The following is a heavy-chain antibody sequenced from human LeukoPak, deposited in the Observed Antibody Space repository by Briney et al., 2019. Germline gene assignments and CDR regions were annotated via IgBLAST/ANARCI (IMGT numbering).Heavy chain of an antibody. D-gene: IGHD6-13*01. CDR1: GYTFTGYY. Sequence: GASVKVSCKASGYTFTGYYMHWVRHAPGQGLEWMGRINPNSGGTNYAQKFQGRVTMTRDTSISTAYMELSRLRSDDTAVYYCARDRSPNGYSSSWYLAYYYYYYMDVWGKGTTVTVSS. V-gene: IGHV1-2*02. CDR2: INPNSGGT. CDR3: ARDRSPNGYSSSWYLAYYYYYYMDV. J-gene: IGHJ6*03.